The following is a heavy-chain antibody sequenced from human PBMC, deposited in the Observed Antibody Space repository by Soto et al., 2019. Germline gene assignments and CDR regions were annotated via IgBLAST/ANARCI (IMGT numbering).Heavy chain of an antibody. Sequence: ASVEVSCKXSGCTFTSYGISWVRQAPGQGLEWMGWISAYNGNTNYAQKLQGRVTMTTDTSTSTAYMELRSLRSDDTAVYYCARGWVEGGTTNGWFDPWGQGTLVTVSS. V-gene: IGHV1-18*01. J-gene: IGHJ5*02. D-gene: IGHD1-7*01. CDR1: GCTFTSYG. CDR2: ISAYNGNT. CDR3: ARGWVEGGTTNGWFDP.